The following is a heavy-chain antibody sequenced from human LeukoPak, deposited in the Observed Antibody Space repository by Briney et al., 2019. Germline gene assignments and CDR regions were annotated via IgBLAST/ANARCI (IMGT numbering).Heavy chain of an antibody. CDR3: ASQPITGTYYMDV. CDR2: IYYSGST. V-gene: IGHV4-59*11. J-gene: IGHJ6*03. Sequence: PSETLSLTCTVSGGSISSHYWSWIRQPPGKGLEWIGYIYYSGSTNYNPSLKSRVTISVDTSKNQFSLKLSSVTAADTAVYYCASQPITGTYYMDVWGKGTTVTVSS. CDR1: GGSISSHY. D-gene: IGHD1-20*01.